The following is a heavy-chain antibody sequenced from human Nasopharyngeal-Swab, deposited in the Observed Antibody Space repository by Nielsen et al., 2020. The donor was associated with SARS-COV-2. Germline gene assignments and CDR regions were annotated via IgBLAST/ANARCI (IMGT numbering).Heavy chain of an antibody. CDR2: IVVGSGNT. CDR3: ARGLYSSGFSYYYYGMDV. Sequence: WVRQAPGQRLEWIGWIVVGSGNTNYAQKFQERVTITRDMSTSTAYMELSSLRPEDTAVYYCARGLYSSGFSYYYYGMDVWGQGTTVTVSS. V-gene: IGHV1-58*01. D-gene: IGHD6-19*01. J-gene: IGHJ6*02.